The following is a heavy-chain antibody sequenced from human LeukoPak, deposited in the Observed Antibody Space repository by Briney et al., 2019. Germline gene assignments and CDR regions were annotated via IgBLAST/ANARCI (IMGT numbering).Heavy chain of an antibody. D-gene: IGHD4-11*01. Sequence: VASVKVSCKASGYTFTNYYIHWVRQAPGQGLEWMGRINPNTGGTNYVQKFQGRVTMTRDTSISTAYTELSRLRSDDTAVYYCARRSSYSNYAFDIWGQGTMVTVSS. CDR2: INPNTGGT. J-gene: IGHJ3*02. V-gene: IGHV1-2*06. CDR1: GYTFTNYY. CDR3: ARRSSYSNYAFDI.